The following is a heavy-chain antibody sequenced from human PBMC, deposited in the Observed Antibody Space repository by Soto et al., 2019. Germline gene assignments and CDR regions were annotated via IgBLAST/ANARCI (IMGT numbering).Heavy chain of an antibody. Sequence: GGSLRLSCAASGVTFSSYSMHWVRQAPGKGLAWVSRINPDGRSISDADSVKGRFTISRDNAKNTLYLQMNSLTTEDTAVYYCARAGSYRFDYWGHGTLVTVSS. V-gene: IGHV3-74*01. CDR1: GVTFSSYS. J-gene: IGHJ4*01. CDR2: INPDGRSI. CDR3: ARAGSYRFDY. D-gene: IGHD3-10*01.